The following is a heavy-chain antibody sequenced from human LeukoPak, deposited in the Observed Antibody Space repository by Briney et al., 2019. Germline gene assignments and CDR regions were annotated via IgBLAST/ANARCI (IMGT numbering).Heavy chain of an antibody. CDR2: ISSSSTK. CDR3: ARGPLEWLLPYYYYYYMDV. CDR1: GFTFSSYS. Sequence: GSLRLSCAASGFTFSSYSMNWVRQAPGKGLEWVSYISSSSTKYYADSVKGRFTISRDNAKNSLYLQMNSLRAEDTAVYYCARGPLEWLLPYYYYYYMDVWGKGTTVTVSS. J-gene: IGHJ6*03. D-gene: IGHD3-3*01. V-gene: IGHV3-48*01.